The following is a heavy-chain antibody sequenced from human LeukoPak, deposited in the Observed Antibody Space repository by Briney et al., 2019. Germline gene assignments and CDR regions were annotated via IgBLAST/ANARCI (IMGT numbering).Heavy chain of an antibody. CDR3: AKHRGSSGADARPAEY. J-gene: IGHJ4*02. Sequence: PEGSLRLSCAASGFTFSSYSMNWVRQAPGKGLEWVSYISSSSTTTYISRSSSTIYYADSVKGRFTISRDNAKNSLYLQMNSLRAEDTAVYYCAKHRGSSGADARPAEYWGQGTLVTVSS. V-gene: IGHV3-48*01. CDR2: ISRSSSTI. D-gene: IGHD5-12*01. CDR1: GFTFSSYS.